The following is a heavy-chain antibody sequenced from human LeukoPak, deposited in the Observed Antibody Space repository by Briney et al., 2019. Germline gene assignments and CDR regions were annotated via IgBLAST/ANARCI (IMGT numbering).Heavy chain of an antibody. CDR2: IIPIFGTA. Sequence: GASVKVSCKASGGTFSSYAISWVRQAPGQGLEWMGGIIPIFGTANYAQKFQGRVTITADESTSTAYMELSSLRSEDTAVYYCARSPVYSSGWRFEPWGQGTLVTVSS. CDR3: ARSPVYSSGWRFEP. CDR1: GGTFSSYA. D-gene: IGHD6-19*01. V-gene: IGHV1-69*13. J-gene: IGHJ5*02.